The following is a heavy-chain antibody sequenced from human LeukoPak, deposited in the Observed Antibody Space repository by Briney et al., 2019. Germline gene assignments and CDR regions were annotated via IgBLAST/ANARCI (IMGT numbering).Heavy chain of an antibody. CDR1: GSTFSSYG. D-gene: IGHD3-10*01. V-gene: IGHV3-30*02. J-gene: IGHJ4*02. CDR2: IRYDENKK. Sequence: GGSLRLSCAASGSTFSSYGMHWVRQAPGKGLEWVAFIRYDENKKYYADSVKGRFTISRDNSKNTLSLQMNSLRAEDTALYYCAKDIGWFGESAEYYFDYWGQGTLVTVSS. CDR3: AKDIGWFGESAEYYFDY.